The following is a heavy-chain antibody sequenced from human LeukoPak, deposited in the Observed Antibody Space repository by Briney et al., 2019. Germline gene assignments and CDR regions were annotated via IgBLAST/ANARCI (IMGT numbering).Heavy chain of an antibody. D-gene: IGHD2-15*01. CDR1: GFTFSSYA. Sequence: GGSLRLSCAASGFTFSSYAMRWVRQAPGKGLEWVSAISGSGGSTYYADSVKGRFTISRDKSKNTLYLQMNSLRAEDTAVYYCAKAPRYCSGGSCLRFDYWGQGTLVTVSS. V-gene: IGHV3-23*01. CDR2: ISGSGGST. J-gene: IGHJ4*02. CDR3: AKAPRYCSGGSCLRFDY.